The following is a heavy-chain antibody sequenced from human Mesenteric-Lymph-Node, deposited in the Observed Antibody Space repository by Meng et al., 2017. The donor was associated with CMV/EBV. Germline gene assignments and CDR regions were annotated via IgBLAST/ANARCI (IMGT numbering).Heavy chain of an antibody. V-gene: IGHV3-33*06. CDR1: GFTFSNYG. CDR3: AKEDLQHLEMLLH. CDR2: IWYDGSDK. Sequence: GESLKISCAASGFTFSNYGMHWVRQAPGKGLEWVAVIWYDGSDKYYGDSVKGRFTISRDNSKNTLYLQMNSLRAEDTAVYYCAKEDLQHLEMLLHWGQGTLVTVSS. D-gene: IGHD6-13*01. J-gene: IGHJ1*01.